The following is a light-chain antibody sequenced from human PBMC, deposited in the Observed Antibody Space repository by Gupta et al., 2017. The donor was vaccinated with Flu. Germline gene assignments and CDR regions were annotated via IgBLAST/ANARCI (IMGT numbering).Light chain of an antibody. V-gene: IGLV3-25*02. CDR1: ALPKQY. J-gene: IGLJ3*02. CDR3: QSETSSSTNWV. CDR2: KDI. Sequence: SSELTQSPSVSVSPGQTATFTCSGDALPKQYTYWYQQKPGQAPVLVMYKDIERPSGIPERFSGSSSGTTADFNLSGIQTEDEADDYCQSETSSSTNWVFGGGTKLTVL.